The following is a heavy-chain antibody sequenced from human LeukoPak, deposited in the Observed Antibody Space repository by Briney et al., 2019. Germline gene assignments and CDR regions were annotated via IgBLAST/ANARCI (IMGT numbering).Heavy chain of an antibody. CDR1: GGSISSYF. J-gene: IGHJ4*02. CDR3: ARIDRAVAGTIDY. Sequence: SETLSLTCTVSGGSISSYFWSWIRQPPGKGLEWIGYIYYSGSTNYNPSLKSRVTMSVDTSKNQFSLKLSSVTAADTVVYYCARIDRAVAGTIDYWGQGTLVTVSS. V-gene: IGHV4-59*08. D-gene: IGHD6-19*01. CDR2: IYYSGST.